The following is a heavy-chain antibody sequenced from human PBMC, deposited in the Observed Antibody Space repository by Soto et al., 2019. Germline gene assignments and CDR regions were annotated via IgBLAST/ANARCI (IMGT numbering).Heavy chain of an antibody. V-gene: IGHV3-21*01. CDR3: ARKGCGGVAPDILTGCYYYYMDV. D-gene: IGHD3-9*01. CDR2: ISSSSSYI. CDR1: GFTFSSYS. J-gene: IGHJ6*03. Sequence: PGGSLRLSCAASGFTFSSYSMNWVRQAPGKGLEWVSSISSSSSYIYYADSVKGRFTISRDNAKNSLYLQMNSLRAEATAVYYCARKGCGGVAPDILTGCYYYYMDVWGKGTTVTVSS.